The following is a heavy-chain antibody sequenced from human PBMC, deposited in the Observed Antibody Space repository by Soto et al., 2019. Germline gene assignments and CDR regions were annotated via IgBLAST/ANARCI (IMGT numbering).Heavy chain of an antibody. CDR2: IIPIFGTA. V-gene: IGHV1-69*06. D-gene: IGHD5-18*01. CDR1: GGTFSSYA. J-gene: IGHJ6*02. Sequence: SVKVPCKASGGTFSSYAISWVRQAPGQGLEWMGGIIPIFGTANYAQKFQGRVTITADKSTSTAYMELSSLRSEDTAVYYCARDEAVGYSYGYYYYYGMDVWGQGTTVTVSS. CDR3: ARDEAVGYSYGYYYYYGMDV.